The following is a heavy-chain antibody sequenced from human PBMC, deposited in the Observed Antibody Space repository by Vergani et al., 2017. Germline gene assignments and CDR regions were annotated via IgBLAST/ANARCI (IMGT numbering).Heavy chain of an antibody. Sequence: QVQLVQSGAEVKKPGSSVKVSCKASGGTFSSYVISWVRQAPGQGLEWMGRIIPIFGTANYAQKFQGRVTITADESTSTAYMELSSLRSEDTAVYYCARVGSNYYDSSGYYNYHWYFDLWGRGTLVTVSS. CDR1: GGTFSSYV. V-gene: IGHV1-69*18. D-gene: IGHD3-22*01. J-gene: IGHJ2*01. CDR2: IIPIFGTA. CDR3: ARVGSNYYDSSGYYNYHWYFDL.